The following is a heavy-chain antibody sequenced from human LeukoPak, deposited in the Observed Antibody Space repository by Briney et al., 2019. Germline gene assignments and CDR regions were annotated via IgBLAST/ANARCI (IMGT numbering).Heavy chain of an antibody. CDR2: IYYSGST. J-gene: IGHJ5*02. V-gene: IGHV4-39*07. D-gene: IGHD3-3*01. CDR3: AKSHYYDPGWFDP. CDR1: GGSISSSSYY. Sequence: PSETLSLTCTVSGGSISSSSYYWGWIRQLPGKGLEWIGSIYYSGSTYYNPSLKGRVTISVDTPKNQFSLKLSSVTAADTAVYYCAKSHYYDPGWFDPWGQGTLVTVSS.